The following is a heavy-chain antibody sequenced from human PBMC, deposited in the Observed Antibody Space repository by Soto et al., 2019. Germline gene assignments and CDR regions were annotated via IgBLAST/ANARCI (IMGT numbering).Heavy chain of an antibody. D-gene: IGHD3-9*01. CDR3: ARGDSEYYDILTGYPTIDY. Sequence: SETLSLTCTVSGGSISSGGYYWSWIRQPPGKGLEWIGEINHSGSTNYNPSLKSRVTISVDTSKNQFSLKLSSVTAADTAVYYCARGDSEYYDILTGYPTIDYWGQGTLVTVSS. V-gene: IGHV4-39*07. J-gene: IGHJ4*02. CDR2: INHSGST. CDR1: GGSISSGGYY.